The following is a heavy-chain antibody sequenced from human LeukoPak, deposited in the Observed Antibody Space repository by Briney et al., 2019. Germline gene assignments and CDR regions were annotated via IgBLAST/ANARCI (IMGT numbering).Heavy chain of an antibody. D-gene: IGHD5-18*01. V-gene: IGHV3-30*18. CDR1: GFTFSDYA. J-gene: IGHJ4*02. CDR3: VKGYHLHSYLSSFGHC. CDR2: ISRDGSDE. Sequence: GGSLRLSCEASGFTFSDYAMHWVRQAPGKGLEWVALISRDGSDEKCADSVRGRFTISRDNSKNTLYLQMNSLRAEDTAVYYCVKGYHLHSYLSSFGHCWGQGTLVTVSS.